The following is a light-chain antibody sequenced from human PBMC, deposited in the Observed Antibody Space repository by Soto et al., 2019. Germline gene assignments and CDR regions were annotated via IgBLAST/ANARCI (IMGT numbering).Light chain of an antibody. CDR1: QSISSY. J-gene: IGKJ5*01. V-gene: IGKV3-11*01. CDR3: QQRGNWPIT. Sequence: EIVLTQSPATLSLSPGERATLSCRASQSISSYLTWYQQKPGQAPRLLIHDASNRATGIPARFSGSGSGTDFTLTISSLEPEDFAVYYCQQRGNWPITFGQGTRLENK. CDR2: DAS.